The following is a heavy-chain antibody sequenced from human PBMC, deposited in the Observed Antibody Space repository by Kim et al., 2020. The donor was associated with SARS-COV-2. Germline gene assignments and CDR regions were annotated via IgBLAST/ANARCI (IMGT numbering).Heavy chain of an antibody. V-gene: IGHV3-20*01. CDR3: ARDFRGYSSGWYGWFDP. J-gene: IGHJ5*02. D-gene: IGHD6-19*01. Sequence: VKGRFTIARDNAKNSLYLQMNSLRAEDTALYHCARDFRGYSSGWYGWFDPWGQGTLVTVSS.